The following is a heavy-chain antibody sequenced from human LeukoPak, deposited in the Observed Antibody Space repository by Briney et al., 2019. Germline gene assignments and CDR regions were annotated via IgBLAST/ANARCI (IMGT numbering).Heavy chain of an antibody. V-gene: IGHV4-39*01. D-gene: IGHD6-6*01. Sequence: SETLSLTCTVSGGSISSSSYYWGWIRQPPGKGLEWIGSIYYSGSTYYNPSLKSRVTISVDTSKNQFSLKLSSVTAADTAVYYCARSYSSSAEVDYWGQGTLVTVSS. CDR3: ARSYSSSAEVDY. J-gene: IGHJ4*02. CDR2: IYYSGST. CDR1: GGSISSSSYY.